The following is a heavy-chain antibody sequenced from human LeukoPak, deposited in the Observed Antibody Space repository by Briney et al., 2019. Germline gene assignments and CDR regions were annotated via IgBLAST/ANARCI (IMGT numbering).Heavy chain of an antibody. D-gene: IGHD3-3*02. Sequence: SETLSLTCTVSGGSISSYYWSWIRQPPGKGLEWIGYIYYSGSTNYNPSLKSRVTISVDTSKNQFSLKLSSVTAADTAVYYCAREKRPIFGGAYYYMDVWGKGTTVTVSS. V-gene: IGHV4-59*12. CDR3: AREKRPIFGGAYYYMDV. J-gene: IGHJ6*03. CDR2: IYYSGST. CDR1: GGSISSYY.